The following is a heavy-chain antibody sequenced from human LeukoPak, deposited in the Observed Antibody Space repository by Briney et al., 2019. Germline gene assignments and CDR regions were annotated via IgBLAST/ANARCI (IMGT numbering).Heavy chain of an antibody. CDR2: MYSGGTT. D-gene: IGHD6-13*01. CDR1: GGSISSSNW. Sequence: SGTLSLTCAVSGGSISSSNWWSWIRQPPGKGLDWIGYMYSGGTTNYSPSLKSRVTISEDMSKNQFSLKLTSVTAADTAVYYCARHSGHSSTNDAFDIWGQGTMVIVSS. J-gene: IGHJ3*02. V-gene: IGHV4-61*01. CDR3: ARHSGHSSTNDAFDI.